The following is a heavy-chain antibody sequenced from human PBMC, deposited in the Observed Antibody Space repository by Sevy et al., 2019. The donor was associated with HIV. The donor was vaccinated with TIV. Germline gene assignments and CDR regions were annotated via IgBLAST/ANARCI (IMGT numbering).Heavy chain of an antibody. D-gene: IGHD1-20*01. CDR3: AKNLRGKYLEGYFDY. CDR1: GFTFNTYA. V-gene: IGHV3-23*01. Sequence: GGSLRLSCTASGFTFNTYAMSWVRRAPGKGLEWVSAIGSGGTTYYVDSVKGRFTISRDNCKTTLYLQMNSLRVDDTAVYYCAKNLRGKYLEGYFDYWGQGILVTVSS. J-gene: IGHJ4*02. CDR2: IGSGGTT.